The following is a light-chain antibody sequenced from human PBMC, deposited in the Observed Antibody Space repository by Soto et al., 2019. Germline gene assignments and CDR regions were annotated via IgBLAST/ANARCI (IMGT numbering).Light chain of an antibody. J-gene: IGKJ1*01. CDR3: QQYHNLWT. V-gene: IGKV3-15*01. CDR1: QSIYSN. CDR2: RAS. Sequence: EIVMTQSPATLPVSPGERATLSCRASQSIYSNLAWYQQRPGQPPRLLIYRASTRATDIPARFSGSGSGTEFTLTISSLQSEDFAVYYCQQYHNLWTFGQGTKVDIK.